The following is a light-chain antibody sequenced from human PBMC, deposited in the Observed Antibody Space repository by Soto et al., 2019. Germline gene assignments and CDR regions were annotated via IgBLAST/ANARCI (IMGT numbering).Light chain of an antibody. CDR2: GAS. J-gene: IGKJ3*01. Sequence: EIVMTQSPATLSVSPGERATLSRRASQSVSSNLAWYQQKPGQAPRLLIYGASTRATGIPARFSGSGSGTEFTLTISSLQSEDFAVYYCQQYNNWPGTFGPGTKVDIK. V-gene: IGKV3-15*01. CDR1: QSVSSN. CDR3: QQYNNWPGT.